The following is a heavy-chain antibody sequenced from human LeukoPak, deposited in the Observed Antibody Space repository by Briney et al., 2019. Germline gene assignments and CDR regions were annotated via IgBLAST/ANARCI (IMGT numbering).Heavy chain of an antibody. Sequence: GESLKTSCKGSGYSFTSYWIGWVRQMPGKGLEWMGIIYPGDSDTRYSPSFQGQVTISADKSISTAYLQWSSLKASDTAMYYCARQGVRNYPAFDIWGQGTMVTVSS. CDR2: IYPGDSDT. V-gene: IGHV5-51*01. CDR1: GYSFTSYW. CDR3: ARQGVRNYPAFDI. J-gene: IGHJ3*02. D-gene: IGHD1-14*01.